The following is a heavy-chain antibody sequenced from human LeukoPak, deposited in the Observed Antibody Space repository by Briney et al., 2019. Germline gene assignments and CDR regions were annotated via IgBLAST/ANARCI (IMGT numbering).Heavy chain of an antibody. CDR2: IQYDGSYK. CDR3: ARDRAFYDSSAYYGHFDY. Sequence: GGSLRLSCAASEFTFSSYGMHWVRQAPGKGLEWVAFIQYDGSYKDYGDSVKGRFTISRDNAKTSLYLQMNSLRGEDTAVYYCARDRAFYDSSAYYGHFDYWGQGALVTVSS. V-gene: IGHV3-30*02. CDR1: EFTFSSYG. D-gene: IGHD3-22*01. J-gene: IGHJ4*02.